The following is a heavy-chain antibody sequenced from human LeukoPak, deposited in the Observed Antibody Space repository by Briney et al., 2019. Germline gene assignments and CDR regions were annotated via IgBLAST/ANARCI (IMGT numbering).Heavy chain of an antibody. D-gene: IGHD5-18*01. CDR1: GGSFSGYY. CDR3: ARARTGYSYGYDY. Sequence: SETLSHTCAVYGGSFSGYYWSWIRQPPGKGLEWIGEINHSGSTNYNPSLKSRVTISVDTSKNQFSLKLSSVTAADTAVYYCARARTGYSYGYDYWGQGTLVTVSS. J-gene: IGHJ4*02. CDR2: INHSGST. V-gene: IGHV4-34*01.